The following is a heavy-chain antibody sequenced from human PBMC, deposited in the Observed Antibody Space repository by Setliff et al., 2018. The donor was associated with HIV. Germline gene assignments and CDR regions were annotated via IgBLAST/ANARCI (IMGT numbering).Heavy chain of an antibody. J-gene: IGHJ4*02. Sequence: SETLSLTCTVSGASSIYFWGWIRQPPGKGLEWIGSVYYSGSTYYNPSLKSRVTISMDTSKNQFSLKLNSVTAADTAVDYCAKDRSGSYRTFDYWGPGILVTVS. CDR2: VYYSGST. CDR3: AKDRSGSYRTFDY. CDR1: GASSIYF. D-gene: IGHD1-26*01. V-gene: IGHV4-39*07.